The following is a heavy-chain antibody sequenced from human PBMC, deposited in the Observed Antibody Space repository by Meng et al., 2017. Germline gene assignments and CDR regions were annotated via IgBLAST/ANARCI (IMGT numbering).Heavy chain of an antibody. CDR2: IYYSGST. J-gene: IGHJ5*02. D-gene: IGHD3-10*01. V-gene: IGHV4-61*01. CDR1: SVSVSSRSHD. Sequence: LPESLPDLDRPQEPLSPTCTVLSVSVSSRSHDCSWIRQPPGKGLEWIGYIYYSGSTNYNPSLKSRVTISVDTSKNQFSLKLSSVTAADTAVYYCARVGAITMVRGVNNWFDPWGQGTLVTVSS. CDR3: ARVGAITMVRGVNNWFDP.